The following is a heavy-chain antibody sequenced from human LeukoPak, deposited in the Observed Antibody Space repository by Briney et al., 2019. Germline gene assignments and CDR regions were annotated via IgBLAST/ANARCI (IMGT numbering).Heavy chain of an antibody. V-gene: IGHV3-30*04. CDR3: ARRGGETVFDF. CDR2: LSYDCNNE. Sequence: SGGSLRLSCAPPGFTSRNYIIHGGPQAHGRGGGWVAFLSYDCNNECYADSVRGRFTISRDNSKNTLYLQIHSLRPEDTAVYYCARRGGETVFDFWGQGTLVTVSS. CDR1: GFTSRNYI. D-gene: IGHD3-16*01. J-gene: IGHJ4*02.